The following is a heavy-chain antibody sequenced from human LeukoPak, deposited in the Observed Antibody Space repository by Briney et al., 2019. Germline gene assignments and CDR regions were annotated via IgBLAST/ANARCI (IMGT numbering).Heavy chain of an antibody. CDR3: ARGLLWFGELLNDAFDI. CDR2: ISSSGSTI. CDR1: GFIFSNYW. D-gene: IGHD3-10*01. J-gene: IGHJ3*02. Sequence: GGSLRLSCAASGFIFSNYWMSWVRQAPGKGLEWVSYISSSGSTIYYADSVKGRFTISRDNAKNSLYLQMNSLRAEDTAVYYCARGLLWFGELLNDAFDIWGQGTMVTVSS. V-gene: IGHV3-48*03.